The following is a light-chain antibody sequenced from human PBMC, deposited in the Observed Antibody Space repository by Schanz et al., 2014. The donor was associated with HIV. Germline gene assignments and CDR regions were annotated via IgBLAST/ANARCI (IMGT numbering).Light chain of an antibody. J-gene: IGLJ3*02. CDR1: DSNTGSNP. CDR2: AGN. Sequence: QSVLTQPPSASGTPGQRVTISCSGSDSNTGSNPVNWYQHLPGAAPKLLIYAGNQRASGVPDRFSGSWSGTSASLAISGLQSEDEADYYCAAWDDSLSGWVFGGGTKLTVL. V-gene: IGLV1-44*01. CDR3: AAWDDSLSGWV.